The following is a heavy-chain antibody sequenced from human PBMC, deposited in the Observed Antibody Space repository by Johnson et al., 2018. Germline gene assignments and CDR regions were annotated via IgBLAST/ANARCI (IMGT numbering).Heavy chain of an antibody. CDR3: AEGYAGYYMDV. D-gene: IGHD5-18*01. CDR2: VRPRGST. J-gene: IGHJ6*03. CDR1: GESFSGYY. Sequence: QVQLQQWGAGLLKPSETLSLTCAVSGESFSGYYWSWIRQPPGKGLEWSGEVRPRGSTNYTPSLKSRITISLDTSNNQFSLKLISVTAPDTAVYFRAEGYAGYYMDVWGKGTTVTVSS. V-gene: IGHV4-34*01.